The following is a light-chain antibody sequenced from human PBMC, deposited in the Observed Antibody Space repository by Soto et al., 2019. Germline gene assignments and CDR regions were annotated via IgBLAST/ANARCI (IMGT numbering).Light chain of an antibody. Sequence: EIVLTQSPGTLSLSPGERGTLSCRSSQTVNSIYLAWYQQKPGQAPRLLIYGASTRATGIPDRFSGSGSGTDFTLTIRRLEPEDSAVYYCQHYGRSPWTFGQGTKVDIK. CDR3: QHYGRSPWT. J-gene: IGKJ1*01. CDR1: QTVNSIY. V-gene: IGKV3-20*01. CDR2: GAS.